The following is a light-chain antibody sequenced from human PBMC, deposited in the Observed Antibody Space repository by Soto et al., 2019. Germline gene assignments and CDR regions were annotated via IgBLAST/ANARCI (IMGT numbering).Light chain of an antibody. Sequence: QSVLTQPPSVSEAPRQRVTISCSGSSSNIGNNAVNWYQQLPGKAPKLLIYYDDLLPSGVSDRFSGSKSGTPASLAISGLQSEDEADYYCAVWDDSLNGRVFGGGTKLTVL. CDR3: AVWDDSLNGRV. J-gene: IGLJ3*02. CDR1: SSNIGNNA. CDR2: YDD. V-gene: IGLV1-36*01.